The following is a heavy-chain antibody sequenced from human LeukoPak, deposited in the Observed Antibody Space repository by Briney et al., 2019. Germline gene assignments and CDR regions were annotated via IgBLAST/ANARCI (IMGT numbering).Heavy chain of an antibody. CDR1: GYTFTSYA. V-gene: IGHV1-18*01. J-gene: IGHJ4*02. CDR2: ISAYNGNT. Sequence: ASVKVSCKASGYTFTSYAMNWVRQAPGQGLEWMGWISAYNGNTNYAQKLQGRVTMTTDTSTSTAYMELRSLRSDDTAVYYCARADDILTGYFHFDYWGQGTLVTVSS. D-gene: IGHD3-9*01. CDR3: ARADDILTGYFHFDY.